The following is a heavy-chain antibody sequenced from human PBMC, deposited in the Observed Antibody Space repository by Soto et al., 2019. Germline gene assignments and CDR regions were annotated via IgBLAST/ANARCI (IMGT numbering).Heavy chain of an antibody. CDR2: ISDTGSSH. CDR1: GFTFRSYG. CDR3: AKDRGGDCPDNSCYFGADY. V-gene: IGHV3-30*18. Sequence: GGSLRLSCVGSGFTFRSYGMQWVRQAPGKGLECVAVISDTGSSHYYAASVEGRFTISRENSKNTLSLHMDRLRVEDTAVYYCAKDRGGDCPDNSCYFGADYWGQGTPVTSPQ. J-gene: IGHJ4*02. D-gene: IGHD2-2*01.